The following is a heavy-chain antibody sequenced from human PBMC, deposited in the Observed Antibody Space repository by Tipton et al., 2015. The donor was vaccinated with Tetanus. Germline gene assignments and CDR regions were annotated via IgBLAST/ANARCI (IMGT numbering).Heavy chain of an antibody. J-gene: IGHJ3*01. V-gene: IGHV4-31*03. Sequence: TLSLTCSVSGASISGSNYFWNWIRQQPGKGPEWIGYIYYSGSTHYNPPLKGRVTMSVDTSKHRFSLKVNSVIAADTATYYCARWIGVIPVTGNDAFDVWGPGAMVTVSS. CDR2: IYYSGST. D-gene: IGHD3-16*01. CDR1: GASISGSNYF. CDR3: ARWIGVIPVTGNDAFDV.